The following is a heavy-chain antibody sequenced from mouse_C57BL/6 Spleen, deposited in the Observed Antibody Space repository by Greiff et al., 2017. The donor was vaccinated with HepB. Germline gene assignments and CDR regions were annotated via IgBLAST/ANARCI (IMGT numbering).Heavy chain of an antibody. V-gene: IGHV1-64*01. J-gene: IGHJ1*03. CDR1: GYTFTSYW. CDR3: ASHSVVGHWYFDV. CDR2: IHPNSGST. D-gene: IGHD1-1*01. Sequence: QVQLQQPGAELVKPGASVKLSCKASGYTFTSYWMHWVKQRPGQGLEWIGMIHPNSGSTNYNEKFKSKATLTVDKSSSTAYMQLSSLTSEDSAVYYCASHSVVGHWYFDVWGTGTTVTVSS.